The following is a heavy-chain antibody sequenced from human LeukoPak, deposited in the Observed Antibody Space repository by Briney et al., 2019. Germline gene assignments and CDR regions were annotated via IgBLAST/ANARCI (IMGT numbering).Heavy chain of an antibody. Sequence: GGSLRLSCAVSGFTFTNYAMTWVRQAPGRGLEWVSGISGSGVYTYYADSVKGRFTISRDNSKNTVYVQMNSLRAEDTAVYYCAKDLGGADSRPQIPDYWGQGTLVTVSS. CDR2: ISGSGVYT. CDR1: GFTFTNYA. D-gene: IGHD2-21*02. CDR3: AKDLGGADSRPQIPDY. V-gene: IGHV3-23*01. J-gene: IGHJ4*02.